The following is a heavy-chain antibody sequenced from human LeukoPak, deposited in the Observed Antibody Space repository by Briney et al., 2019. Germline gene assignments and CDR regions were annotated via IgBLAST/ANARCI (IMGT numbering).Heavy chain of an antibody. J-gene: IGHJ6*02. V-gene: IGHV3-7*03. D-gene: IGHD2-15*01. CDR3: ARTPSCSGGSCYPGPYYYGMDV. Sequence: GGSLRLSCAASGFTFSIYWMSWVRQAPGKGLEWVANINQDGSEKYYADSVKGRFTISRDNAKNSLYLQMNSLRAEDTAVYYCARTPSCSGGSCYPGPYYYGMDVWGQGTTVTASS. CDR2: INQDGSEK. CDR1: GFTFSIYW.